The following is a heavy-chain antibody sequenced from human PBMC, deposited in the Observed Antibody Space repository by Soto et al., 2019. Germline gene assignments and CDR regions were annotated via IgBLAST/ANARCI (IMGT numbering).Heavy chain of an antibody. CDR2: IKSKTDGGTT. Sequence: GGSLRLSCAASGFTFSNAWMSWVRQAPGKGLEWVGRIKSKTDGGTTDYAAPVKGRFTISRDDSKNTLYLQMNSLKTEDTAVYYCTADFPYCSRTSCYDACDIWGQGTMVTGS. CDR1: GFTFSNAW. J-gene: IGHJ3*02. D-gene: IGHD2-2*01. CDR3: TADFPYCSRTSCYDACDI. V-gene: IGHV3-15*01.